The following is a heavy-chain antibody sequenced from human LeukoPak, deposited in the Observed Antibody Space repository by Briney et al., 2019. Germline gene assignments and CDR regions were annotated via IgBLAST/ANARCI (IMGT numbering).Heavy chain of an antibody. Sequence: GESLKISCRGSGYIYTTYWTGWVRQMPGKGLERMGIIYGADSSTRYSPSFQGQVTISVDKSTSTAYLQWSSLKASDTAMYYCARRLSYSSGWDTWGQGTLVTVSS. D-gene: IGHD6-19*01. V-gene: IGHV5-51*01. CDR2: IYGADSST. CDR1: GYIYTTYW. CDR3: ARRLSYSSGWDT. J-gene: IGHJ4*02.